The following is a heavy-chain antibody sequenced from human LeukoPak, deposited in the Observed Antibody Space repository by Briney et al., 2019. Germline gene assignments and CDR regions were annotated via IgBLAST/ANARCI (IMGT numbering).Heavy chain of an antibody. Sequence: TGGSLRLSCAPSGFTFSNYGMHWARQAPGKGLEGVAVIWYDGSNKYYADSVKGRFTISRDNSKNTLYLQMNSLRAEDTAVYYCARSLERDYHGSNYYMNNWFDPWGQGTLVTVSS. D-gene: IGHD3-10*01. V-gene: IGHV3-33*01. CDR3: ARSLERDYHGSNYYMNNWFDP. CDR1: GFTFSNYG. CDR2: IWYDGSNK. J-gene: IGHJ5*02.